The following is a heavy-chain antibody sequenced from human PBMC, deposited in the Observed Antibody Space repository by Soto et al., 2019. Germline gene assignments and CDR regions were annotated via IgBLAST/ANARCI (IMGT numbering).Heavy chain of an antibody. V-gene: IGHV1-8*02. CDR1: GYTFTNSG. D-gene: IGHD2-15*01. CDR3: ARGRYCSGGSCRGHYYYGMDV. J-gene: IGHJ6*02. Sequence: ASVKVSCKASGYTFTNSGISWVRQAPGQGLEWMGWMNPNSGNTGYAQKFQGRVTMTRNTSISTAYMELSSLRSEDTAVYYCARGRYCSGGSCRGHYYYGMDVWGQGTTVTVSS. CDR2: MNPNSGNT.